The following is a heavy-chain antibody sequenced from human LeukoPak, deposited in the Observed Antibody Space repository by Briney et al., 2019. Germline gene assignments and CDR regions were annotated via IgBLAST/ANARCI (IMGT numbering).Heavy chain of an antibody. CDR1: GGTFSSYA. D-gene: IGHD3-22*01. CDR2: IIPILGIA. V-gene: IGHV1-69*04. Sequence: GASVKVSCKASGGTFSSYAISWVRQAPGQGLEWMGRIIPILGIANYAQKFQGRVTITADKSTSTAYMELSSLRSEDTAVYYCARDQYYYDSSGPLDYWGQGTLVTVSS. J-gene: IGHJ4*02. CDR3: ARDQYYYDSSGPLDY.